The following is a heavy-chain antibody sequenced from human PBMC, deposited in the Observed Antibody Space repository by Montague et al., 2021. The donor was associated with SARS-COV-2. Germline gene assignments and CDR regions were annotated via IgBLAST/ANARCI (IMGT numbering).Heavy chain of an antibody. CDR1: GFTFSSYW. J-gene: IGHJ4*02. D-gene: IGHD3-3*01. V-gene: IGHV3-74*01. Sequence: SLRLSCAASGFTFSSYWMNWVRQAPGKGLVWVSNINSDGSKTNYADSVQGRFTISRDNAKNTLYLQMSSLRAEDTAVYYCARPGAFGPLWIDSWGQGTLVTVSS. CDR2: INSDGSKT. CDR3: ARPGAFGPLWIDS.